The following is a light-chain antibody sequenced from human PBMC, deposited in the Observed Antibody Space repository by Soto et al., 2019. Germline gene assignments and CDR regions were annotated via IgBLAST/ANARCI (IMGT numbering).Light chain of an antibody. CDR1: QSISSY. V-gene: IGKV1-39*01. Sequence: DIPVTQSPSSLAASVGDRVNITCRASQSISSYLNWYQHKPGKAPNLLIYDASTLMSGVPSRFSGSGSGTEFTLTISSLQPGDFATYYCQQSETYPRTFGQGTRLEIK. J-gene: IGKJ5*01. CDR2: DAS. CDR3: QQSETYPRT.